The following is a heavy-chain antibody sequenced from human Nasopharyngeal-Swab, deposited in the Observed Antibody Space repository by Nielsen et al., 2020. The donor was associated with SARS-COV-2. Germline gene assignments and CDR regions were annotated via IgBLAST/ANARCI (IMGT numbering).Heavy chain of an antibody. CDR2: IYTSGST. CDR3: ARDAHSIAVAGTFWFDP. D-gene: IGHD6-19*01. V-gene: IGHV4-61*02. CDR1: GGSISSGSYY. Sequence: TLSLTCTVSGGSISSGSYYWSWIRQPAGKGLEWIGRIYTSGSTNYNPSLKSRVTISVDTSKNQFSLKLSSVTAADTAVYYCARDAHSIAVAGTFWFDPWGQGTLVTVSS. J-gene: IGHJ5*02.